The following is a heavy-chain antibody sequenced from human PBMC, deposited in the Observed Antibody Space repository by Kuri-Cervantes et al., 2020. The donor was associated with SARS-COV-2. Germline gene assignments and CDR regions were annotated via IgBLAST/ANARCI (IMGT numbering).Heavy chain of an antibody. V-gene: IGHV3-23*01. D-gene: IGHD2-2*02. Sequence: GESLKISCAASGFTFSSYAMSWVRQAPGKGLEWVSAISGSGGSTYYADSVKGRFTISRDNSKNTLYLQMNSLRAEDTAVYYCAKVFQWFAVPAAISAFDIWGQGTMVTVSS. CDR3: AKVFQWFAVPAAISAFDI. J-gene: IGHJ3*02. CDR2: ISGSGGST. CDR1: GFTFSSYA.